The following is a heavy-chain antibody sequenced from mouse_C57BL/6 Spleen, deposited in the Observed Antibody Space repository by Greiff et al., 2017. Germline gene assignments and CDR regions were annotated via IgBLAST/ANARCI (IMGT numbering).Heavy chain of an antibody. CDR3: ARIYYGSSYVDY. Sequence: EVKLMESGGGLVKPGGSLKLSCAASGFTFSDYGMHWVRQAPEKGLEWVAYISSGSSTIYYADTVKGRFTISRDNAKNTLFLQMTSLRSEDTAMYYCARIYYGSSYVDYWGQGTTLTVSS. CDR2: ISSGSSTI. J-gene: IGHJ2*01. D-gene: IGHD1-1*01. V-gene: IGHV5-17*01. CDR1: GFTFSDYG.